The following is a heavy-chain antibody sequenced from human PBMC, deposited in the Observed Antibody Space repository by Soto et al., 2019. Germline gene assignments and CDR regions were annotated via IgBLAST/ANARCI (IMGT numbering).Heavy chain of an antibody. CDR1: GDSVGRGGHY. J-gene: IGHJ4*02. D-gene: IGHD1-26*01. V-gene: IGHV4-31*02. Sequence: QVQLQESGPGLVKPSQTLSVTCSVSGDSVGRGGHYWTWIRQHPGKGLEWIGSIYWTGSTSYNPSLKSRVTISVDRSKNQFSLKVSSVTAADTAVYYCARDAGLASVIDYWGQGTLITVSS. CDR2: IYWTGST. CDR3: ARDAGLASVIDY.